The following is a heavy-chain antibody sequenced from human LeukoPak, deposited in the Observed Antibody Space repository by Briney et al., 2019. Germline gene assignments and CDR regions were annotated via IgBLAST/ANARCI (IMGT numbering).Heavy chain of an antibody. CDR3: ARRSTADIVVVTATFDF. CDR2: INHSGST. J-gene: IGHJ4*02. V-gene: IGHV4-34*01. CDR1: GGSFSGYY. D-gene: IGHD2-21*02. Sequence: PSEALSLTCAVYGGSFSGYYWGWIRQPPGKGLEWIGEINHSGSTNYNPSLKSRVTISVDTSKNQFSLKLSSVTAADTAVYYCARRSTADIVVVTATFDFWGQGTLVTVSS.